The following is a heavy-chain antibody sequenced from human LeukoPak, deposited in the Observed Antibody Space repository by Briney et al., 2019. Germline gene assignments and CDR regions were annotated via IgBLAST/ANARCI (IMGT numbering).Heavy chain of an antibody. CDR1: GFTFSSYW. CDR3: AREARGGYNLDAFDI. D-gene: IGHD5-24*01. Sequence: GGSLRLSCVVSGFTFSSYWMDWVRQAPGKGLVWVSRINSDGTDTRYADSVKGRFTISRDNAKNTLHLQMNSLRAEDTAVYYCAREARGGYNLDAFDIWGQGTMVTVSS. J-gene: IGHJ3*02. V-gene: IGHV3-74*01. CDR2: INSDGTDT.